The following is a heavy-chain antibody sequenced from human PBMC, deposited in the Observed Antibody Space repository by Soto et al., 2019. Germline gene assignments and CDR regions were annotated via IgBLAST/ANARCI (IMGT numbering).Heavy chain of an antibody. CDR3: ARGLVVVVTAANYYYYYGMDV. CDR2: IIPIFGTA. CDR1: GGTFSSYA. Sequence: SVKVSCKASGGTFSSYAISWVRQAPGQGLEWMGGIIPIFGTANYAQKFQGRVTITADESTSTAYMELSSLRSEDTAVYYCARGLVVVVTAANYYYYYGMDVWGQGTTVTVSS. J-gene: IGHJ6*02. D-gene: IGHD2-2*01. V-gene: IGHV1-69*13.